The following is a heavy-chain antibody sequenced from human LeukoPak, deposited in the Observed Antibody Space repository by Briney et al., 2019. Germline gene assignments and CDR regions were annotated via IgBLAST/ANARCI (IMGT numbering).Heavy chain of an antibody. CDR2: IRSSSSTI. V-gene: IGHV3-48*04. J-gene: IGHJ4*02. D-gene: IGHD4-23*01. CDR3: ARSVYGGNAVFDY. Sequence: GGSLRLSCEASEFTFSSYSMNWVRQAPGKGLEWVSYIRSSSSTIYYADSVKGRFTISRDNAKNSLYLQMNSLRAEDTAVYYCARSVYGGNAVFDYWGQGTLVTVSS. CDR1: EFTFSSYS.